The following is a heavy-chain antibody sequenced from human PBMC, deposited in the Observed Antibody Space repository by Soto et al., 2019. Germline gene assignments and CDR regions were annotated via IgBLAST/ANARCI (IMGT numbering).Heavy chain of an antibody. J-gene: IGHJ5*02. CDR1: GGTFSSYA. CDR2: IIPIFGTA. V-gene: IGHV1-69*01. D-gene: IGHD2-2*02. Sequence: QLVQSGAEVKKPGSSVKVSCKASGGTFSSYAISWVRQAPGQGLEWMGGIIPIFGTANHAQKFQGRVTITADESTSTAYMELSSLRSEDTAVYYCARETAPIVVVPAAIGGWFDPWGQGTLVTVSS. CDR3: ARETAPIVVVPAAIGGWFDP.